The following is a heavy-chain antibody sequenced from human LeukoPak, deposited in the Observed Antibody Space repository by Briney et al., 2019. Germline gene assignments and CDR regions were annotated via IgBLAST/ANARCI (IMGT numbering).Heavy chain of an antibody. J-gene: IGHJ4*02. Sequence: PGGSLRLSCAASGFTFSTYWMTWVRQGPGKGLEWVANIKEDGSEKYYVDSVKGRFTISRDNAKNSLYLQMNTLRAEDTAVYYCTRDTGCSGGTCYSFYDSWGQGTLVTVSS. CDR3: TRDTGCSGGTCYSFYDS. CDR2: IKEDGSEK. CDR1: GFTFSTYW. D-gene: IGHD2-15*01. V-gene: IGHV3-7*01.